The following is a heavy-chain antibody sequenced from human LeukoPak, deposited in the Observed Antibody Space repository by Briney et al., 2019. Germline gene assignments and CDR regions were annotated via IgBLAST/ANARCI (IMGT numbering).Heavy chain of an antibody. J-gene: IGHJ4*02. V-gene: IGHV4-39*01. CDR2: IYYSGST. CDR3: ARQGSPRPPIDY. Sequence: PSETLSLTCTVSGGSISSSSYYWGWIRQPPGKGLEWIGSIYYSGSTYYNPSLKSRVTISVGTSKNQFSLKLSSVTAADTAVYYCARQGSPRPPIDYWGQGTLVTVSS. CDR1: GGSISSSSYY.